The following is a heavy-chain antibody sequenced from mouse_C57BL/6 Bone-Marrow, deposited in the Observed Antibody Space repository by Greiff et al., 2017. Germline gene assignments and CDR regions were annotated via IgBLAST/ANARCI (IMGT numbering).Heavy chain of an antibody. V-gene: IGHV1-58*01. D-gene: IGHD2-3*01. J-gene: IGHJ1*03. CDR2: IYIGNGYT. CDR1: GYTFTSYG. Sequence: EVQLQQSGAELVRPGSSVKMSCKTSGYTFTSYGINWVKQRPGQGLEWIGYIYIGNGYTEYNEKFKGKATLTSATSSSTAYLQLSSLTSEDSAIYVCAGCGGYYSYWYFDVWGTGTTVTVSS. CDR3: AGCGGYYSYWYFDV.